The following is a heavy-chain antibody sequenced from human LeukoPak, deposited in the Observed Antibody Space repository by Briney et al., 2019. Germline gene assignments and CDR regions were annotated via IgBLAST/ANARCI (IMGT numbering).Heavy chain of an antibody. CDR3: AKGWTELRWYGSFDP. V-gene: IGHV3-21*04. D-gene: IGHD4-23*01. CDR1: GFTFSSYS. CDR2: ISSSSSYI. Sequence: GGSLRLSCAASGFTFSSYSMNWVRQAPGKGLEWVSSISSSSSYIYYADSVKGRFTISRDNAKNSLYLQMNSLRAEDTAVYYCAKGWTELRWYGSFDPWGQGTLVTVSS. J-gene: IGHJ5*02.